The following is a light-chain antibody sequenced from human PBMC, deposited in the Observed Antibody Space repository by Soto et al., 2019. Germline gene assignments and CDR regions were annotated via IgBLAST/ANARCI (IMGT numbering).Light chain of an antibody. J-gene: IGLJ2*01. CDR1: SSNIGNNA. Sequence: QSVLTQPPSVSEAPRQRVTISCSGSSSNIGNNAVNWYQQLPGKAPKLLIYYDDLLPSGVSDRFSGSKSGTSASLAISGLQSEDEADYYCAAWDDSLNAHVVFGGGTKLTVL. CDR3: AAWDDSLNAHVV. V-gene: IGLV1-36*01. CDR2: YDD.